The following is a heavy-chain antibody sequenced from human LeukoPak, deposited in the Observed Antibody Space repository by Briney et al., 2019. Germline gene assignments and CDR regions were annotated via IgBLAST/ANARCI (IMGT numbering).Heavy chain of an antibody. CDR3: ARLRWAAGDGYYFDY. D-gene: IGHD6-13*01. CDR1: GYGFTTCW. CDR2: INPGNSDT. Sequence: GESLKISCKGSGYGFTTCWIGWVRQMPGKGLEWMGVINPGNSDTRYSPSFQGQVTISADKSTTTAYLQWSSLKASDTAMYYCARLRWAAGDGYYFDYWGQGTPVTVSS. J-gene: IGHJ4*02. V-gene: IGHV5-51*01.